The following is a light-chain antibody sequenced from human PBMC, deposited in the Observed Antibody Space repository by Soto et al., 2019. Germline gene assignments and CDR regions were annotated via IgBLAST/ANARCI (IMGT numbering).Light chain of an antibody. CDR3: SSYTTSITPQIV. CDR2: DVS. V-gene: IGLV2-14*03. CDR1: SSDVGGYNY. J-gene: IGLJ1*01. Sequence: QSVLTQPASVSGSPGQSITISCTGTSSDVGGYNYVSWYQHHPGKAPKLMIYDVSNRPSGVSNRFSGSKSGNTASLTISGLQPEDEADYYCSSYTTSITPQIVSGTGTKLTVL.